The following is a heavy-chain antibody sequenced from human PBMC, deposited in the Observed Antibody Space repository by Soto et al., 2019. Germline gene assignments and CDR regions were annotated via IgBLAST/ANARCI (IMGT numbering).Heavy chain of an antibody. D-gene: IGHD4-4*01. V-gene: IGHV4-59*08. CDR1: GGSVRSYY. Sequence: PSENLSPTRTVSGGSVRSYYWSWNRQSPGKGLEWIGYIYYSGSTKYKPSLKSRVTISVDTSKNQFSLKVTSATAADTAVYYCARHSNRNYGLYYFDYWGLGALVTVSS. CDR3: ARHSNRNYGLYYFDY. CDR2: IYYSGST. J-gene: IGHJ4*02.